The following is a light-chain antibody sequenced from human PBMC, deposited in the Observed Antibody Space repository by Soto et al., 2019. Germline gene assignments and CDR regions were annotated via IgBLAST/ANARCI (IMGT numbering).Light chain of an antibody. CDR2: GAS. J-gene: IGKJ1*01. V-gene: IGKV3-20*01. CDR1: QNVRGPY. CDR3: QQYGASPRPWT. Sequence: DIVLTQSPGTLSLSPGERATLSCRASQNVRGPYLAWYQQKPGQPPRLLIYGASSRATGIPDRFSGSGSGSYLTLTISRLEPEDFAMYYCQQYGASPRPWTFGPGTKVEIK.